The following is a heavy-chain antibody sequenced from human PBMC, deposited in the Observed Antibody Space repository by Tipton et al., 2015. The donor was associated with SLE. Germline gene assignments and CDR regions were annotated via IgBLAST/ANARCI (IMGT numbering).Heavy chain of an antibody. CDR3: ARGAAAGYYYYYMDV. V-gene: IGHV4-59*09. D-gene: IGHD6-13*01. J-gene: IGHJ6*03. Sequence: TISNPSLKSRVTISVDTSKNQFSLKLSSVTAADTAVYYCARGAAAGYYYYYMDVWGKGTTVTVSS. CDR2: T.